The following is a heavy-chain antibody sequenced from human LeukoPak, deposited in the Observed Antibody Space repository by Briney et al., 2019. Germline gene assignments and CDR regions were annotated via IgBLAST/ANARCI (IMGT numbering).Heavy chain of an antibody. CDR3: ARAYYDFWSGYYPTYYYYMDV. J-gene: IGHJ6*03. CDR2: INPNSGGT. D-gene: IGHD3-3*01. CDR1: GYTFTGYY. V-gene: IGHV1-2*02. Sequence: GASVKVSCKASGYTFTGYYMHWVRQAPGQGLEWMGWINPNSGGTNYAQKFQGRVTMTRDTSISTAYMELSRLRSDDTAVYYCARAYYDFWSGYYPTYYYYMDVWGKGTTVTVSS.